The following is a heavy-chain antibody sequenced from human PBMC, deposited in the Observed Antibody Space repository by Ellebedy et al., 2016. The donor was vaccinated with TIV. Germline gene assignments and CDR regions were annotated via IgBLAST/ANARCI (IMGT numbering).Heavy chain of an antibody. CDR3: ATGAYDI. V-gene: IGHV3-48*03. J-gene: IGHJ3*02. Sequence: PGGSLRLSCAASGFTFSSAWMNWVRQAPGKGLEWVSYISSTGTTIYYADSVKGRFTISRDNGKISLYLQMNSLTAEDTAVYYCATGAYDIWGQGTMVMVSS. CDR1: GFTFSSAW. CDR2: ISSTGTTI.